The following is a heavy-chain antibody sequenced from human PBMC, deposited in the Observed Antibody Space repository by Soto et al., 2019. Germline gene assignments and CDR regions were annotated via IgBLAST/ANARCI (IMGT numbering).Heavy chain of an antibody. V-gene: IGHV3-15*07. Sequence: GGSLRLSCAASGFTFSNAWMNWVRQAPGKGLEWVGRIKSKTDGGATDYAAPVKGRFTISRDDSKNTAYLQMNSLKTEDTALYYCTVAAAGTRSLHYWGQGTLVTVSS. CDR2: IKSKTDGGAT. CDR3: TVAAAGTRSLHY. J-gene: IGHJ4*02. D-gene: IGHD6-13*01. CDR1: GFTFSNAW.